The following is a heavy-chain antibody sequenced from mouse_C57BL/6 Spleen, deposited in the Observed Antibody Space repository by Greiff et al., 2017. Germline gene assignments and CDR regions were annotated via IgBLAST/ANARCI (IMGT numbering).Heavy chain of an antibody. J-gene: IGHJ2*01. Sequence: QVQLKESGPGLVAPSQSLSITCTVSGFSLTSYAISWVRQPPGKGLEWLGVIWTGGGTHYNSALKSRLSISQDNSKSQVFLKMNSLQTDDTARYYCARMDSNYPFNYWGQGTTLTVSS. V-gene: IGHV2-9-1*01. D-gene: IGHD2-5*01. CDR2: IWTGGGT. CDR1: GFSLTSYA. CDR3: ARMDSNYPFNY.